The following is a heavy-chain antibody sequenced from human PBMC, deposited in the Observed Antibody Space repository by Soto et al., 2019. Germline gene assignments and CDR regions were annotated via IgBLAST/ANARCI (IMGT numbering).Heavy chain of an antibody. Sequence: QVQLVQSGAEVKKPGASVKVSCKASGYTFTTYYMHWVRQAPGQGLEWMGIISPSGGSTSYAQKLRGSISMTRDTSTSTVYMKLSIRRSEDTAVYYCARAPDYYGSGSLDCWGQGTLVTVSS. CDR2: ISPSGGST. CDR3: ARAPDYYGSGSLDC. J-gene: IGHJ4*02. D-gene: IGHD3-10*01. CDR1: GYTFTTYY. V-gene: IGHV1-46*03.